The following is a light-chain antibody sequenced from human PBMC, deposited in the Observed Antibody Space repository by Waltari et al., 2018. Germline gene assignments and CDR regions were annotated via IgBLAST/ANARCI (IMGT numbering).Light chain of an antibody. CDR1: QSVSSY. CDR3: QQRSNWPIT. J-gene: IGKJ5*01. CDR2: DAS. Sequence: EIVLTQSPATLSLSPGERATLSCRASQSVSSYLAWYQQKPGQVPRVLIYDASNRATGIPARFSGSWSGTDFTLTISSLEPEDFAVYYCQQRSNWPITFGQGTRLEIK. V-gene: IGKV3-11*01.